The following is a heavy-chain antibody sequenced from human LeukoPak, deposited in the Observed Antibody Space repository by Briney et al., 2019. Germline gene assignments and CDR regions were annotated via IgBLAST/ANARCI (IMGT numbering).Heavy chain of an antibody. Sequence: SETLSLICSVSNGSISTHYWSWIRQSPGKGLEWIGYIYQNGRTHYNPSLKSRLAMTLDTSKKQFSLSLRSVTAADTAVYYCARKTREWPFDSWGQGILVAVSS. CDR3: ARKTREWPFDS. CDR1: NGSISTHY. D-gene: IGHD3-3*01. J-gene: IGHJ5*01. V-gene: IGHV4-59*11. CDR2: IYQNGRT.